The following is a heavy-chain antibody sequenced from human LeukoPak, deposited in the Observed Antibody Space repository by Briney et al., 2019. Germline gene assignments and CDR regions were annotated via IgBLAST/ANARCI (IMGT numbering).Heavy chain of an antibody. Sequence: GRSLRLSCAASAFTFISATLNWDRQSPGKVLECISSISSSSSAIYYDASVKGRFTISRDNAKNSLYLQMNSLRDEDTSLFFQAEDGIRDSDYWGQGTLVTVSS. D-gene: IGHD3-9*01. J-gene: IGHJ4*02. CDR1: AFTFISAT. V-gene: IGHV3-48*02. CDR2: ISSSSSAI. CDR3: AEDGIRDSDY.